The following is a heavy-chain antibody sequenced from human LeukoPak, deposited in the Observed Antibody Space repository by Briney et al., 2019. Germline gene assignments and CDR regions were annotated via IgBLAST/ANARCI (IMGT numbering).Heavy chain of an antibody. CDR3: ARRRTAAASGYFDY. CDR1: GVSPSGDY. V-gene: IGHV4-4*07. Sequence: SETLSLTCTVSGVSPSGDYWSWIRQPAGKGLEWIGRIYTSGTTNYNPSLKSRVTMSVDTSNNQFSLNLRSVTAADTAVYYCARRRTAAASGYFDYWGQGILVTVSS. J-gene: IGHJ4*02. CDR2: IYTSGTT. D-gene: IGHD6-13*01.